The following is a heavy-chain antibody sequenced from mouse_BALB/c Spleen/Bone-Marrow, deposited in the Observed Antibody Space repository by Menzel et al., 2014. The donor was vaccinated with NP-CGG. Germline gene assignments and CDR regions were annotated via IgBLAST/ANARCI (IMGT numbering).Heavy chain of an antibody. CDR1: GYTFTSYW. J-gene: IGHJ4*01. D-gene: IGHD1-2*01. CDR2: IYPGDGDT. V-gene: IGHV1-87*01. Sequence: QVQLKQSGAELARPGASVKLSCKASGYTFTSYWMQWVKQRPGQGLEWIGAIYPGDGDTRYTQKFKGKATLTADKSSSTAYMQLRSLASEDSAVYYCARRDYGIRENYYAMDYWGQGTSVTVSS. CDR3: ARRDYGIRENYYAMDY.